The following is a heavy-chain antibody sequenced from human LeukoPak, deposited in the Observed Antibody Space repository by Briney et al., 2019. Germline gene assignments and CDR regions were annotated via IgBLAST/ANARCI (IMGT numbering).Heavy chain of an antibody. CDR3: ARGGGYYPIDY. Sequence: GGSLRLSCAASGFTFSSYAMSWVRQAPGKGLEWVSVLYEDGRIYYADSVKGRFTISRDTSKNILSLQLNGLRAEDTAVYYCARGGGYYPIDYWGQGTLVTVSS. J-gene: IGHJ4*02. CDR2: LYEDGRI. CDR1: GFTFSSYA. V-gene: IGHV3-23*01. D-gene: IGHD2-15*01.